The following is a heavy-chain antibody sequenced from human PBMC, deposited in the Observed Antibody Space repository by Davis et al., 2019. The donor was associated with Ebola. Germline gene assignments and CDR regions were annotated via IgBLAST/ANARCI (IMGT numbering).Heavy chain of an antibody. CDR1: GGTFSSYA. CDR3: ARESHYDFWSGYSIGEGWFDP. CDR2: IIPIFGTA. J-gene: IGHJ5*02. Sequence: LVKVSCKASGGTFSSYAISWVRQAPGQGLEWMGGIIPIFGTANYAQKFQGRVTITADESTSTAYMELSSLRSEDTAVYYCARESHYDFWSGYSIGEGWFDPWGQGTLVTVSS. V-gene: IGHV1-69*13. D-gene: IGHD3-3*01.